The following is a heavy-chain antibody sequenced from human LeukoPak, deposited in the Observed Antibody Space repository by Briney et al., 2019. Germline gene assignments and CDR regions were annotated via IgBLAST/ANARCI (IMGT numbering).Heavy chain of an antibody. V-gene: IGHV1-2*02. CDR3: AKTPVGMVTLDY. D-gene: IGHD5-24*01. J-gene: IGHJ4*02. Sequence: ASVKVSCKASGYTFTGYYMHWVRQAPGQGLEWMGWINPNSGATKYAQKFQGRVTITADKSTSTAYMELSSLRSEDTAVYYCAKTPVGMVTLDYWGQGTLVTVSS. CDR2: INPNSGAT. CDR1: GYTFTGYY.